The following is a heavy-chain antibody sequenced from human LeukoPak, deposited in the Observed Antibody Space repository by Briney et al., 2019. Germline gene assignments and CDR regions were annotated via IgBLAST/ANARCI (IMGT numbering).Heavy chain of an antibody. CDR1: GGSFSGYY. J-gene: IGHJ3*02. Sequence: SETLSLTCAVYGGSFSGYYWSWIRQPPGKGLEWIGEINHSGSTNYNPSLKSRVTISVDTSKNQFSLKLSSVTAADTAVHYCARNPRRLMVYARNAFDIWGQGTMVTVSS. V-gene: IGHV4-34*01. CDR3: ARNPRRLMVYARNAFDI. D-gene: IGHD2-8*01. CDR2: INHSGST.